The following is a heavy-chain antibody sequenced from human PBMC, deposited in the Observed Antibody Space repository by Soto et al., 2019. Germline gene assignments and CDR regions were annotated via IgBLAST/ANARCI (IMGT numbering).Heavy chain of an antibody. CDR2: IGGSGGST. CDR1: GFTFSSYA. D-gene: IGHD6-13*01. CDR3: AKDLLAAALWFGNWFDP. J-gene: IGHJ5*02. V-gene: IGHV3-23*01. Sequence: GGSLRLSCAASGFTFSSYAMSWVRQAPGKGLEWVSAIGGSGGSTYYADSVKGRFTISRDNSKNTLYLQMNSLRAEDTAVYYCAKDLLAAALWFGNWFDPWGQGTLVTVSS.